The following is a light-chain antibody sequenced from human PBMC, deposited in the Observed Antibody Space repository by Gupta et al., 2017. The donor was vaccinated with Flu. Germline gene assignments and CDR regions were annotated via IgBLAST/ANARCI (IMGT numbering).Light chain of an antibody. CDR1: SSNIGSNF. V-gene: IGLV1-47*01. Sequence: QSVLTQPPSASGTPGQRVTISCSGTSSNIGSNFVYWFRQVPGTAHKLLIYRDNRRPSGVPDRFSCSRSGTSAYLDITGLRSEDEAEYDYSGWAGSMSGLGVFGGGTKLTVL. CDR2: RDN. CDR3: SGWAGSMSGLGV. J-gene: IGLJ3*02.